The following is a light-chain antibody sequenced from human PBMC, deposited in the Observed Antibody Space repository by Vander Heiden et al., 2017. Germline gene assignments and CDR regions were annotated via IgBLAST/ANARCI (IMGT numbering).Light chain of an antibody. J-gene: IGLJ2*01. CDR3: CSYAGSGTVV. V-gene: IGLV2-23*02. Sequence: QSGLTQPASVSGSLGKSTPTPCTGPSRNIRSYKFVSWYQRHPGTAPRLIIFEVTKRPSGVSNRFSGSKSGNTASLTISGLQAEDEADYFCCSYAGSGTVVFGGGTKTTVL. CDR2: EVT. CDR1: SRNIRSYKF.